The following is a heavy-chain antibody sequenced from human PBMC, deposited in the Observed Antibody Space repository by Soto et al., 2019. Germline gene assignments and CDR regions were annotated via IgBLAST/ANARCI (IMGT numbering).Heavy chain of an antibody. V-gene: IGHV6-1*01. CDR2: TYYRSKWNS. J-gene: IGHJ4*02. Sequence: QVPLHQSGPGLVKPSQTLSLTCAISVDSVSRTSVAWNWIRQSPSRGLEWLGRTYYRSKWNSDYAVSVRGRINLNPDTSKSQFSLQLNSVTPEDTAVYYCVRGQFSAFDFWGQGTLVTVSS. CDR3: VRGQFSAFDF. CDR1: VDSVSRTSVA.